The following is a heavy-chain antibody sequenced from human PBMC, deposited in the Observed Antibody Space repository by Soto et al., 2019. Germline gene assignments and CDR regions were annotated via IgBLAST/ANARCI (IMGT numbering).Heavy chain of an antibody. CDR3: ARDSGFPQAFDI. V-gene: IGHV3-33*01. Sequence: QVQLVESGGGVVQPGRSLRLSCAASGFTFSSYGMHWVRQAPGKGLEWVAVIWYDGSNKYYADSVKGRFTISRDNSKNPLELQMNSLRAEDTAVYYCARDSGFPQAFDIWGQGTMVTVSS. J-gene: IGHJ3*02. CDR1: GFTFSSYG. CDR2: IWYDGSNK.